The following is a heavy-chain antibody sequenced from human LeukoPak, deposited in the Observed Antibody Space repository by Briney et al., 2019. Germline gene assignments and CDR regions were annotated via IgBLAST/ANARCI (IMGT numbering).Heavy chain of an antibody. J-gene: IGHJ5*02. CDR1: GGSFSGYY. CDR3: ARTHYDFWSGYYAFDP. D-gene: IGHD3-3*01. CDR2: INHSGST. V-gene: IGHV4-34*01. Sequence: PSETLSLTCAVYGGSFSGYYWSWIRQPPGKGLEWIGEINHSGSTNYNPSLKSRVTISVDTSKNQFSLKLSSVTAADTAVYYCARTHYDFWSGYYAFDPWGQGTLVTVSS.